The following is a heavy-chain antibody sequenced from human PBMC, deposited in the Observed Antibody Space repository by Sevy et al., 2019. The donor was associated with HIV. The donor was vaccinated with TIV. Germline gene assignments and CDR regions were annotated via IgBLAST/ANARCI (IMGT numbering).Heavy chain of an antibody. CDR2: FIPISGTA. J-gene: IGHJ6*02. V-gene: IGHV1-69*13. CDR3: ARDRGDYCSCGDCYPSYGMDV. D-gene: IGHD2-15*01. CDR1: GGTFSSQT. Sequence: ASVKVSCKTSGGTFSSQTINWVRQASGQGLEWMGGFIPISGTANYAQKFQDRVTITGDESTSTAYMEVSSLKSEDTGVYYCARDRGDYCSCGDCYPSYGMDVCGQGTTVTVSS.